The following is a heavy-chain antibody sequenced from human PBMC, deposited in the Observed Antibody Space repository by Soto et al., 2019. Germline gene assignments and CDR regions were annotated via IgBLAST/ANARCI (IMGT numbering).Heavy chain of an antibody. CDR2: ISGSGGST. Sequence: GGSLRLSCAASGFTFSSYAMSWVRQAPGKGLEWVSAISGSGGSTYYADSVKGWFTIARDNSKNTLYLQMNSLRAEDTAVYYCAKDPLWFGELHQVIDPDPWGQGTLVTVSS. CDR3: AKDPLWFGELHQVIDPDP. V-gene: IGHV3-23*01. D-gene: IGHD3-10*01. CDR1: GFTFSSYA. J-gene: IGHJ5*02.